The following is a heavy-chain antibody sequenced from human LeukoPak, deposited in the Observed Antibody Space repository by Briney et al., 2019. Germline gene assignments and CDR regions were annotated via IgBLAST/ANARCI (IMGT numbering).Heavy chain of an antibody. V-gene: IGHV4-59*01. D-gene: IGHD3-9*01. J-gene: IGHJ4*02. CDR3: ARVSPAYDILTGYYYYFDY. CDR2: IYYSGST. CDR1: GGSISSCY. Sequence: SETLSLTCTVSGGSISSCYWSWIRQPPGKGLEWIGYIYYSGSTNYNPSLKSRVTISVDTSKNQFSLKLSSVTAADTAVYYCARVSPAYDILTGYYYYFDYWGQGTLVTVSS.